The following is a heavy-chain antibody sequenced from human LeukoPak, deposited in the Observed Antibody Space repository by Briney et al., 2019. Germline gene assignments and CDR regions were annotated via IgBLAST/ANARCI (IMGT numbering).Heavy chain of an antibody. Sequence: SETLSLTCIVSGYSINSGYHWGWIRQPPGKGLEWIGSIYHSGSTYYNPSLKSRVTMSIDTSKNQFSLKLSSVTAADTAVYYCARHYLYDTSGDGTYYFDYWGQGTLVTVSS. CDR3: ARHYLYDTSGDGTYYFDY. J-gene: IGHJ4*02. V-gene: IGHV4-38-2*02. D-gene: IGHD3-22*01. CDR1: GYSINSGYH. CDR2: IYHSGST.